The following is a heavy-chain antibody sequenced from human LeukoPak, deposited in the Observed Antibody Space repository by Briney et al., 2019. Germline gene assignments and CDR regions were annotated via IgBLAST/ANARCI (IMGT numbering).Heavy chain of an antibody. D-gene: IGHD1-7*01. J-gene: IGHJ4*02. V-gene: IGHV4-34*01. CDR2: INHSGST. Sequence: SETLSLTCAVYGGSFSGYYWSWIRQPPGKGLEWIGEINHSGSTNYNPSLKSRVTISVDTSKNQFSLKLSSVTAADTAVYYCARHEWNYVTYFDFWGQGTRVTVSS. CDR3: ARHEWNYVTYFDF. CDR1: GGSFSGYY.